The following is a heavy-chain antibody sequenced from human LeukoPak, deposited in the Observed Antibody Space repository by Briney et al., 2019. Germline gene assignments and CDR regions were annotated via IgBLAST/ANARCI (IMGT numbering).Heavy chain of an antibody. J-gene: IGHJ4*02. CDR2: MNPNRGNT. CDR1: GYTFTSYD. Sequence: ASVKVSCKASGYTFTSYDINWVRQATGQGLDWMGWMNPNRGNTGYAQKLQVRVTMTRNTSISTASIDLSSLTSEDTALYYCARNPPRWTSPRHSGSYNWVDYWGQGTLVTVSS. CDR3: ARNPPRWTSPRHSGSYNWVDY. V-gene: IGHV1-8*01. D-gene: IGHD3-10*01.